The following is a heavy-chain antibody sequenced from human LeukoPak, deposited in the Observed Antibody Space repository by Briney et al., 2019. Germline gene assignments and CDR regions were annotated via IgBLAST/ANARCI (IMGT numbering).Heavy chain of an antibody. CDR2: ISYDGNDK. CDR3: ARDYEQLADF. Sequence: GGSLRLSCVASGLTFSRYGMHWVRQAPGKGLEWVAVISYDGNDKYYENSVKGRFTISRDNSKNTLYLQMNSLRGEDTAVYYCARDYEQLADFWGQGTLVTVSS. J-gene: IGHJ4*02. CDR1: GLTFSRYG. V-gene: IGHV3-30*03. D-gene: IGHD6-13*01.